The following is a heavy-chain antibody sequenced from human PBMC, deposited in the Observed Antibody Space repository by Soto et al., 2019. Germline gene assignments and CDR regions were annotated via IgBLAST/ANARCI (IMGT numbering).Heavy chain of an antibody. CDR3: AKITIFGGGFDY. J-gene: IGHJ4*02. CDR2: IWYDGSNK. CDR1: GFTFSSYG. V-gene: IGHV3-33*06. Sequence: GGSLRLSCAASGFTFSSYGMHWVRQAPGKGLEWVAVIWYDGSNKYYADSVKGRFTISRDNSKNTLYLQMNSLRAEDTAVYYCAKITIFGGGFDYWGQGTLVTVSS. D-gene: IGHD3-3*01.